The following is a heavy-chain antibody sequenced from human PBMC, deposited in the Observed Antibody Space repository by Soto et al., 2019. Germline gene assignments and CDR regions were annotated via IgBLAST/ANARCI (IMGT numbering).Heavy chain of an antibody. J-gene: IGHJ4*02. Sequence: QVQLLQSGAEVKKPGASVKVSCKASGYTFTRYYIHWVRQAPGQGLEWMGVINPGGGSTTYAQNFQGRVTITGDTSTSTVYMELSSLRSEDTAVYFCARDVAREKDYWGQGTLVTVSS. CDR1: GYTFTRYY. V-gene: IGHV1-46*01. D-gene: IGHD1-26*01. CDR3: ARDVAREKDY. CDR2: INPGGGST.